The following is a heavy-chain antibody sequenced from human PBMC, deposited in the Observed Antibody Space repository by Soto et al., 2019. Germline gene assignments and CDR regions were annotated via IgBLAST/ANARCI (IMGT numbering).Heavy chain of an antibody. CDR1: GYTFTSYG. CDR3: ARVGAIAAAEGDY. Sequence: QIQLVQSGTEVREPGASVKVSCQASGYTFTSYGIIWVRQAPGHVLELMGWISGYNNNKNYAQKYQARVTMTTDTSTRTAYMELRSLRPDDTAVYYCARVGAIAAAEGDYWGQGTLVTVSS. J-gene: IGHJ4*02. D-gene: IGHD6-25*01. V-gene: IGHV1-18*01. CDR2: ISGYNNNK.